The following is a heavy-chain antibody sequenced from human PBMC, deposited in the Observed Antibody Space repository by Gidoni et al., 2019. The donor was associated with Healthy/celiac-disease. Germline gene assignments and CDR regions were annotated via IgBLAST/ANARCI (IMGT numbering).Heavy chain of an antibody. CDR2: IDPSVSYT. J-gene: IGHJ6*02. D-gene: IGHD2-2*02. CDR1: GYSVTRYR. CDR3: ARQVVVVPAAIPYYGMDV. V-gene: IGHV5-10-1*03. Sequence: EVQLVQSGAEVKKPGESRRIAWKGSGYSVTRYRISWVRQMPGKGMEWLGMIDPSVSYTNYRPSFQGHVTLSAYKSISTAFLQWSSLKASDTAIYYCARQVVVVPAAIPYYGMDVLGQVTTVTVSS.